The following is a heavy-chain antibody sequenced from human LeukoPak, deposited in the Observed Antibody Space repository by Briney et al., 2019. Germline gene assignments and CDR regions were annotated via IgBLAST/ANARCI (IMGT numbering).Heavy chain of an antibody. CDR2: IYYSGST. CDR3: AADSSGYYALDC. D-gene: IGHD3-22*01. V-gene: IGHV4-31*03. CDR1: GGSIRSGGYS. Sequence: SQTLSLTCSVPGGSIRSGGYSSSCIRQHPGKGLEWVGYIYYSGSTYYNPSLKRRVAISVDMSKNQFSLKLSSVTAADTAVYYCAADSSGYYALDCWGQGALVTVSS. J-gene: IGHJ4*02.